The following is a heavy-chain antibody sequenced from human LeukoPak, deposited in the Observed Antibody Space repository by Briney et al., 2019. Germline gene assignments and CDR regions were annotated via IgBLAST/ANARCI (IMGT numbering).Heavy chain of an antibody. Sequence: GRSLRLSCAASGFTFSSYGMHWVRQAPGKGLEWVAVIWYDGSNKYYADSVKGRFTISRDNSKNTLYLQMNSLRAEDTAVYYCARGRAEETYYFDYWGQGTLVTVSS. V-gene: IGHV3-33*01. CDR1: GFTFSSYG. D-gene: IGHD6-13*01. CDR3: ARGRAEETYYFDY. J-gene: IGHJ4*02. CDR2: IWYDGSNK.